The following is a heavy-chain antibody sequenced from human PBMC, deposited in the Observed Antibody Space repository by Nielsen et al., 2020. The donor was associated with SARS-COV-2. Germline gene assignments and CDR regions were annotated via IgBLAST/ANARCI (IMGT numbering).Heavy chain of an antibody. J-gene: IGHJ4*02. CDR1: GFTFSSYG. Sequence: GGSLRLSCAASGFTFSSYGMHWVRQAPGKGLEWVAVIWYDGSNKYYADSVKGRFTISRDNSRSTLYLQLNGLRAEDTAFYYCAKGHGSRSWLVDYCGQGTLVTVSS. CDR3: AKGHGSRSWLVDY. D-gene: IGHD6-13*01. V-gene: IGHV3-33*06. CDR2: IWYDGSNK.